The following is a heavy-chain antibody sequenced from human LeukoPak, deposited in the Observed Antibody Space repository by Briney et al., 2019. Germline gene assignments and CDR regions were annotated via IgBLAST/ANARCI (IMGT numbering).Heavy chain of an antibody. CDR2: IIPILGTA. V-gene: IGHV1-69*06. CDR1: GRTFSSYA. D-gene: IGHD3-10*01. CDR3: ARDRYGSGSYPAFDI. J-gene: IGHJ3*02. Sequence: SVKVFCKASGRTFSSYAISWVRQAPGQGFEGRGGIIPILGTANYAQKFQGRVTITADKSTSTAYMELSSLRSEDTAVYYCARDRYGSGSYPAFDIWGQGTMVTVSS.